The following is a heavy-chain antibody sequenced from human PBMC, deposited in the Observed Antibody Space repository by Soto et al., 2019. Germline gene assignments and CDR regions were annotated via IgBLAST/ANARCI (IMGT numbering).Heavy chain of an antibody. D-gene: IGHD3-3*01. V-gene: IGHV1-3*01. Sequence: ASVKVSCKASGYTFTSYAMHWVRQAPGQRLEWMGWINAGNGNTKYSQKFQGRVTITRDTSASTAYMELSSLRSEDTAVYYCARDWGGFLEWFYIDVWGKGTTVTVSS. CDR1: GYTFTSYA. J-gene: IGHJ6*03. CDR3: ARDWGGFLEWFYIDV. CDR2: INAGNGNT.